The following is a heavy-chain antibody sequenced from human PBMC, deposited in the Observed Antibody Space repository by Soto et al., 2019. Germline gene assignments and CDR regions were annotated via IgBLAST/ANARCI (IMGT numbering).Heavy chain of an antibody. D-gene: IGHD5-18*01. V-gene: IGHV4-59*12. Sequence: SETLSLTCTVSGGSSSSYYWSWIRQPPGKGLEWIGYIYYSGSTNYNPSLKSRVTISVDTSKNQFSLKLSSVTAADTAVYYCAIALLGKRRYSYGGDDYGMDVWGQGTTVTVSS. CDR1: GGSSSSYY. CDR2: IYYSGST. J-gene: IGHJ6*02. CDR3: AIALLGKRRYSYGGDDYGMDV.